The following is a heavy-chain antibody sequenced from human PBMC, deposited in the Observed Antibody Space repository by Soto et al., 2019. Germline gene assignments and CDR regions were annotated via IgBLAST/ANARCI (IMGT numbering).Heavy chain of an antibody. Sequence: EVQLVESGGGLVQPGVSLRLSCAASGFTFSSYWMSWVRQAPGKGLEWVAKIKQDGSEKYYVNSVKGRFTISRINAKNSLYLQMTSLRPEDTAVYYGARAYSNWFDPWGQGTLVTVSS. D-gene: IGHD4-4*01. V-gene: IGHV3-7*03. CDR2: IKQDGSEK. CDR3: ARAYSNWFDP. J-gene: IGHJ5*02. CDR1: GFTFSSYW.